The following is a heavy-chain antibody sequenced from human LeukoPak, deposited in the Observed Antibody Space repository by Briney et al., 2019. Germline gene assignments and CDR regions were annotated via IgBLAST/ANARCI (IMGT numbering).Heavy chain of an antibody. J-gene: IGHJ6*03. Sequence: PGGSLRLSCAASGFTFSSYSMNWVRQAPGKGLEWVSSISSSSSYIYYADSVKGRFTISRDNAKNSLYLQMNSLRAEDTAVYYCAREGRSVLLPYYYYYMDVWGKGTTVTVSS. CDR2: ISSSSSYI. CDR1: GFTFSSYS. V-gene: IGHV3-21*01. D-gene: IGHD2-15*01. CDR3: AREGRSVLLPYYYYYMDV.